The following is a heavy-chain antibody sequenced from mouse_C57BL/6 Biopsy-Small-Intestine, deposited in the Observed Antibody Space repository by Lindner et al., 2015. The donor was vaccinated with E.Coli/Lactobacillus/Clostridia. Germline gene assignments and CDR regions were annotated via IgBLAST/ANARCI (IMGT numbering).Heavy chain of an antibody. D-gene: IGHD2-5*01. CDR3: CSNYDYYAMDY. Sequence: VQLQESGGGLVQPKGSLKLSCAASGFTFSTYAMHWVRQAPGRGLEWVARIRSKSSNYATYYADSVKDRFTISRDDSQSMLYLQMNNLKTEDTAMYYCCSNYDYYAMDYWGQGTSVTVSS. V-gene: IGHV10-3*01. J-gene: IGHJ4*01. CDR1: GFTFSTYA. CDR2: IRSKSSNYAT.